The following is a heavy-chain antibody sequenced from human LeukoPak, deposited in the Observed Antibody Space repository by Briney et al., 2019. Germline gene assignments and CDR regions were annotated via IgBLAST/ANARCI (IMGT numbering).Heavy chain of an antibody. Sequence: PSETLSLTCTVSGYSISSAHYWGWIRQPPGKGLEWIGCIYHSGNTYYNPSLKSRVTISIDTSKNQFSLKLNSVTAADTAVYYCARDDTRTYYDSSKTSAFDIWGQGTMVTVSS. J-gene: IGHJ3*02. V-gene: IGHV4-38-2*02. CDR2: IYHSGNT. CDR1: GYSISSAHY. D-gene: IGHD3-22*01. CDR3: ARDDTRTYYDSSKTSAFDI.